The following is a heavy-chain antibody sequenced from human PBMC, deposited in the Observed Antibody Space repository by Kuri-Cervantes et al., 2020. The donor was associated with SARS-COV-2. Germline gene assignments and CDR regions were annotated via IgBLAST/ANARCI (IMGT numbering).Heavy chain of an antibody. V-gene: IGHV4-38-2*02. D-gene: IGHD4-11*01. CDR3: ARTVTTTPDY. J-gene: IGHJ4*02. CDR2: IYHSGST. Sequence: LSCTVSGYSISSGYYWGWIRQPPGKGLEWIGSIYHSGSTYYSPSLKSRVTISVDTSKNQFSLKLSSVTAADTAVYYCARTVTTTPDYWGQGTLVTVSS. CDR1: GYSISSGYY.